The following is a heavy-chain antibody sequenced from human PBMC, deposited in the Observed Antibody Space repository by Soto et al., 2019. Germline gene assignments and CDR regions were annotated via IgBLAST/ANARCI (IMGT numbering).Heavy chain of an antibody. CDR2: ISPNNGNT. Sequence: QVQLVQSGAEVKKLGASVKVSCKASGYSFTNYGISWVRQAPGQGLEWMGWISPNNGNTNYAQRFQGRVTMSTDTSTATAYMELRSLRSDDTAVYYYARGGAPLVRGSWFDPWGQGTLVTISS. V-gene: IGHV1-18*01. D-gene: IGHD3-10*01. J-gene: IGHJ5*02. CDR3: ARGGAPLVRGSWFDP. CDR1: GYSFTNYG.